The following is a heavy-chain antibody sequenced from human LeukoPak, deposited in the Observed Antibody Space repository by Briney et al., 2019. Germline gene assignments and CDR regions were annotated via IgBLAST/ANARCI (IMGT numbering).Heavy chain of an antibody. CDR1: GFTFSSYG. J-gene: IGHJ4*02. Sequence: GGSLRLSCAASGFTFSSYGMHWVRQAPGKGLEWVAFIRYDGSNKYYADSVKGRFTISRDNSKNTLYLQMNSLRAEDTAVYYCAKDKGPYCGGDCSPFPGWGQGTLVTVSS. CDR2: IRYDGSNK. V-gene: IGHV3-30*02. CDR3: AKDKGPYCGGDCSPFPG. D-gene: IGHD2-21*01.